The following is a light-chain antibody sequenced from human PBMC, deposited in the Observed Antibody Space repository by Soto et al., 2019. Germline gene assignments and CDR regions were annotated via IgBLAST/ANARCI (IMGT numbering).Light chain of an antibody. Sequence: QLVLTQASSASASLGSSAKLTCTLSSGHSSYIIAWHQQQPGKAPRYLMKLEGSGSYNKGSGVPDRFSGSSSGADRYLTISNLQFEDEADYYCETWDSNTRVFGGGTKLTVL. J-gene: IGLJ3*02. CDR2: LEGSGSY. V-gene: IGLV4-60*02. CDR3: ETWDSNTRV. CDR1: SGHSSYI.